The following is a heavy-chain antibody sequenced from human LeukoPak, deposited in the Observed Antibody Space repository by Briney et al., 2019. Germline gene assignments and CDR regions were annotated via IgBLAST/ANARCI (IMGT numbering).Heavy chain of an antibody. V-gene: IGHV4-30-2*01. J-gene: IGHJ4*02. Sequence: PAQPLTLTCAVSGGSISTGGYSWSSIRQPPGKGLEWIGYIYHSDSTYDHPSLKSRLTISVDRSKSQFSPKLSSVSAADTAVYYCAGSSGYYNIDYWGQGTLVTVSS. CDR1: GGSISTGGYS. CDR2: IYHSDST. D-gene: IGHD3-22*01. CDR3: AGSSGYYNIDY.